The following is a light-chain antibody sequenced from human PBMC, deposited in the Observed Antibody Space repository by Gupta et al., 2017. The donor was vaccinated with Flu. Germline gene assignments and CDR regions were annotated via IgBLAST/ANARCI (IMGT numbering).Light chain of an antibody. CDR1: QSVSSSY. CDR3: KQYVQASIT. Sequence: IVLTQSPGTLSLSPGERATLSCRASQSVSSSYLAWYQQKPGQAPRLLIYGASSRAPGIPDRFSGSGSGTDFTLTISRLEAEDFAVYDCKQYVQASITFGGGTKVEIK. CDR2: GAS. J-gene: IGKJ4*01. V-gene: IGKV3-20*01.